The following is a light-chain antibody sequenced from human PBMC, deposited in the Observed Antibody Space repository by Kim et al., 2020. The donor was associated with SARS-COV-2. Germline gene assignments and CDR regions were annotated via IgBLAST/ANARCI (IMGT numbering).Light chain of an antibody. J-gene: IGKJ1*01. CDR2: GAS. Sequence: SPGERATLPCRASQSVSSNYLAWYQQKPGQAPRLLVYGASSRATGIPDRFSGSGSGTDFTLTISRLEPEDFAVYFCQQYATSPRTFGQGTKVDIK. CDR3: QQYATSPRT. V-gene: IGKV3-20*01. CDR1: QSVSSNY.